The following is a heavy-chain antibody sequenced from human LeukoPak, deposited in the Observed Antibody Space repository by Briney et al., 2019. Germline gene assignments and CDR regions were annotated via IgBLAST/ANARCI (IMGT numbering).Heavy chain of an antibody. Sequence: PGGSLRLSCAASDFIFSSYTMNWIRQAPGKGLELVSSISSSNNYIYYADSVKGRFTISRDNAKNSLYLQMNSLRAEDTAIYYCARDYDSSGYFDYWGQGTLVTVSS. CDR3: ARDYDSSGYFDY. CDR2: ISSSNNYI. V-gene: IGHV3-21*01. CDR1: DFIFSSYT. J-gene: IGHJ4*02. D-gene: IGHD3-22*01.